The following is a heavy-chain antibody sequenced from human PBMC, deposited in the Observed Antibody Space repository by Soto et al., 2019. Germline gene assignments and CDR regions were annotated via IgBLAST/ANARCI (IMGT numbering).Heavy chain of an antibody. D-gene: IGHD5-12*01. CDR3: ARDEVYSGYGFFDS. CDR2: INYSGST. V-gene: IGHV4-31*01. J-gene: IGHJ4*02. Sequence: QVQLQESGPGLVKPSQTLSLTCTVSGGSISSGGYYWSWIRQHPRKVLEWIGYINYSGSTYYDPSLKSQVTIPVDPSKDQFSLKLRSVNAGATTVYYSARDEVYSGYGFFDSWGQGTLVTVSS. CDR1: GGSISSGGYY.